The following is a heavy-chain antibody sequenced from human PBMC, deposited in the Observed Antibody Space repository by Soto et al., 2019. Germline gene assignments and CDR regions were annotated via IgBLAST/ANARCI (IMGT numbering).Heavy chain of an antibody. CDR1: GPTFIAYY. CDR3: ARVSVDVPE. V-gene: IGHV1-2*02. J-gene: IGHJ4*02. Sequence: QLVQSGAEVKKPGASVRVSCKTSGPTFIAYYIHWVRQAPGQGIEWMGWIDPKSGGTTYEQKFLGRVTMPRDTSINTAYMDLNRLTSDDTAVYYCARVSVDVPEWGQGTLITVSS. CDR2: IDPKSGGT. D-gene: IGHD5-12*01.